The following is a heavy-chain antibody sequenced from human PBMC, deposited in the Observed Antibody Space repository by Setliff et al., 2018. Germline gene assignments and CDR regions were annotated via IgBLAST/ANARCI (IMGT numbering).Heavy chain of an antibody. CDR1: GGSISSGTYY. J-gene: IGHJ4*02. CDR2: LHTSGSI. Sequence: SETLSLTCTVSGGSISSGTYYWSWIRQPAGKGLEWIGRLHTSGSIDYNPSVRGRFTVSRDNSKNMLFLQMNSLRPDDTAVYYCAKEMAEVLMTGLDFWGQGALVTVSS. CDR3: AKEMAEVLMTGLDF. V-gene: IGHV4-61*02. D-gene: IGHD3-16*01.